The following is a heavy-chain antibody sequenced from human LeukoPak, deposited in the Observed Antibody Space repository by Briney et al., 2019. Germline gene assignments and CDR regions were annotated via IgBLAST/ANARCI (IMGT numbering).Heavy chain of an antibody. CDR3: ARSLGDSSGYYPTGYYYYYMDV. V-gene: IGHV1-18*01. D-gene: IGHD3-22*01. CDR2: ISAYNGNT. CDR1: GYTFTSYG. J-gene: IGHJ6*03. Sequence: ASVKVSCKASGYTFTSYGISWVRQAPGQGLEWMGWISAYNGNTNYAQKLQGRVTMTTDTPTSTAYMELRSLRSDDTAVYYCARSLGDSSGYYPTGYYYYYMDVWGKGTTVTVSS.